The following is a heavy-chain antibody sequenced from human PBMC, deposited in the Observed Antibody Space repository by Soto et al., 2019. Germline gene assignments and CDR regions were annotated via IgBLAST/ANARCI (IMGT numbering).Heavy chain of an antibody. CDR1: GGSISGSY. Sequence: LSLTCSVSGGSISGSYWSWIRQSPGKGLEWLGYVYYTGSTNYSPSLRSRVSISVDASKNEFSLRLSSVTAADTAVYFCARSVAVPGAHIDYWGQGTQVTVSS. CDR2: VYYTGST. CDR3: ARSVAVPGAHIDY. J-gene: IGHJ4*02. V-gene: IGHV4-59*01. D-gene: IGHD6-19*01.